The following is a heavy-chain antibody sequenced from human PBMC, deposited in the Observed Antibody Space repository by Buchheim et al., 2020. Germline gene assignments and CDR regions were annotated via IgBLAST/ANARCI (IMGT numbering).Heavy chain of an antibody. D-gene: IGHD5-24*01. J-gene: IGHJ4*02. V-gene: IGHV3-74*01. CDR2: ISGAGSST. CDR3: VRGRDGYGNFDS. Sequence: EVQLVESGGGLVQPGGSLRLSCAASGFTFSGYWMHWVRQAPGSGLVWVARISGAGSSTSYADSMEGRFTISRDNAKNTLYLQIHSLRAEDTAAYHGVRGRDGYGNFDSWGQGTL. CDR1: GFTFSGYW.